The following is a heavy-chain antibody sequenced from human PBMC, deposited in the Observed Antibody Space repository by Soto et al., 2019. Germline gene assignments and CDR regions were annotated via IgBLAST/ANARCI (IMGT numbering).Heavy chain of an antibody. V-gene: IGHV3-30*18. CDR1: GFTFSSYG. J-gene: IGHJ6*02. D-gene: IGHD3-10*01. CDR2: ISYDGSNK. CDR3: AKDHRVRGVPRYYGMDV. Sequence: QVQLVESGGGVVQPGRSLRLSCAASGFTFSSYGIHWVRQAPGKGLEWVAVISYDGSNKYYADSVKGRFTISRDNSKNTLYLQMNSLRAEDTAVYYCAKDHRVRGVPRYYGMDVWGQGTTVTVSS.